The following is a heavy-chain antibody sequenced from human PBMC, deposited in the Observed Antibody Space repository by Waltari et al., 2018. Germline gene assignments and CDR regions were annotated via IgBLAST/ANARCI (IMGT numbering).Heavy chain of an antibody. Sequence: QLQLVQSGAEVKKPGASVKVSCKASGYTFTSYDMNWVRQATGHGLEWMGWMNPNSGSTGYAQKFQGRVTMTRDTSISTAYMELSSLTSEDTAVYYCAMGNGAVIKDSFDTWGQGTMVTVSS. CDR2: MNPNSGST. CDR1: GYTFTSYD. D-gene: IGHD3-10*01. CDR3: AMGNGAVIKDSFDT. V-gene: IGHV1-8*01. J-gene: IGHJ3*02.